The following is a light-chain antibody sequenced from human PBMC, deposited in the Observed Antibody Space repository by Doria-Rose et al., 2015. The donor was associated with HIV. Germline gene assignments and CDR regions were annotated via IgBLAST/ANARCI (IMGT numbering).Light chain of an antibody. CDR3: HQYASSRT. CDR2: GAS. Sequence: EIVMTQSPGTLSLSPGERAPLSCRASQSVSANYLAWYQQRPGQSPRLLIYGASSRATDIPDRFSGSGSGTDFTLTISRLEPEDFAVYYCHQYASSRTFGQGTKVEIK. V-gene: IGKV3-20*01. J-gene: IGKJ1*01. CDR1: QSVSANY.